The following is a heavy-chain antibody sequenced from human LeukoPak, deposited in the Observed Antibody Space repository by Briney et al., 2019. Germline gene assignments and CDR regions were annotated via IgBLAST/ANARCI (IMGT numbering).Heavy chain of an antibody. CDR3: ARGYCSSTSCYAFVDWFDP. V-gene: IGHV5-51*01. Sequence: GESLKISCEGSGYSFTSYWIGWVRQMPGKGLEWMGIIYPGDSDTGYSPSFQGQVTISADKSISTAYLQWSSLKASDTAMYYCARGYCSSTSCYAFVDWFDPWGQGTLVTVSS. D-gene: IGHD2-2*01. CDR2: IYPGDSDT. J-gene: IGHJ5*02. CDR1: GYSFTSYW.